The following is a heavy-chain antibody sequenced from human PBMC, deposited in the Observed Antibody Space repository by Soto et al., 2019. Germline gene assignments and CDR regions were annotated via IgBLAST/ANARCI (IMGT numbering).Heavy chain of an antibody. V-gene: IGHV3-30*03. J-gene: IGHJ4*02. Sequence: QVQLVESGGGVVQPGRSLRLSCAGSGFIFSNNGMHWVRQAPGKRLEWVAFMSYDGSAKFYADSVKGRFTISRDNSKSTLFLRMSTLRAEDTAMYYCAIARVADAALDHWGQGTLVAVSS. CDR2: MSYDGSAK. D-gene: IGHD6-6*01. CDR3: AIARVADAALDH. CDR1: GFIFSNNG.